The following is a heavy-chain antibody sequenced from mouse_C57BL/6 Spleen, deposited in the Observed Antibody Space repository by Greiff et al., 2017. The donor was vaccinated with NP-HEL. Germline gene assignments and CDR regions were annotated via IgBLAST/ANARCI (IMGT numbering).Heavy chain of an antibody. V-gene: IGHV5-16*01. CDR2: INYDGSST. D-gene: IGHD1-1*01. CDR1: GFTFSDYY. CDR3: ARYGYYYGSRGFDY. J-gene: IGHJ2*01. Sequence: EVHLVESEGGLVQPGSSMKLSCTASGFTFSDYYMAWVRQVPEKGLEWVANINYDGSSTYYLDSLKSRFIISRDNAKNILYLQMSSLKSEDTATYYCARYGYYYGSRGFDYWGQGTTLTVSS.